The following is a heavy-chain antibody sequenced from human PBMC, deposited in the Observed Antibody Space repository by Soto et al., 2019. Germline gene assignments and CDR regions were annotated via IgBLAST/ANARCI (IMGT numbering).Heavy chain of an antibody. CDR3: ARDLGWKYEILTVYYGLYNWFDP. CDR2: ISAYNGNT. CDR1: GYTFTSYG. V-gene: IGHV1-18*01. Sequence: GASVKVSCKASGYTFTSYGISWVRQAPGQGLEWMGWISAYNGNTNYAQKLQGRVTMTTDTSTSTAYMELRSLRSDDTAVYYCARDLGWKYEILTVYYGLYNWFDPGGQGTLVTVSS. D-gene: IGHD3-9*01. J-gene: IGHJ5*02.